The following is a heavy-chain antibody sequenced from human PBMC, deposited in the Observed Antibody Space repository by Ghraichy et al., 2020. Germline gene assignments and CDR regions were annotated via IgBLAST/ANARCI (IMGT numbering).Heavy chain of an antibody. CDR2: TFYRSKWYS. CDR1: GDSVSSNSAT. Sequence: SQTLSLTCAISGDSVSSNSATWDWIRQSPSRGLEWLGRTFYRSKWYSEYAVFVKSRITINPDTSKNQFSLQLNSVTPEDTALYYCARQYIYGFDYWGQGTLVTVSS. V-gene: IGHV6-1*01. CDR3: ARQYIYGFDY. D-gene: IGHD3-10*01. J-gene: IGHJ4*02.